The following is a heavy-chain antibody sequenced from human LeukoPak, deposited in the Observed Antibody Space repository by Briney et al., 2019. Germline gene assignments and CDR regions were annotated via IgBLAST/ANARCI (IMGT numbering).Heavy chain of an antibody. Sequence: PSETLSLTCTVSGGSISSSSYYWGWIRQPPGKGLEWIGSIYYSGSTYYNPPLKSRVTISVDTSKNQFSLKLSSVTAADTAVYYCARLRVTTDWGQGTLVTVSS. J-gene: IGHJ4*02. CDR3: ARLRVTTD. CDR2: IYYSGST. D-gene: IGHD4-11*01. CDR1: GGSISSSSYY. V-gene: IGHV4-39*01.